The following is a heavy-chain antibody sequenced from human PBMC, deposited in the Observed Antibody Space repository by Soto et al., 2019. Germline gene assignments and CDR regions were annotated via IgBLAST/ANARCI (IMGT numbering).Heavy chain of an antibody. CDR2: ISGSGSNP. CDR1: GFTFSSYA. D-gene: IGHD6-6*01. J-gene: IGHJ4*02. Sequence: GGSLRLSCAASGFTFSSYAMSWVRQAPGQGLEWVSAISGSGSNPYYADSVKGRFTISRDNSKNTLYLQMNSLRAEDTALYYFAKTTSMSIRDGFDHWGKRTLGTVSS. CDR3: AKTTSMSIRDGFDH. V-gene: IGHV3-23*01.